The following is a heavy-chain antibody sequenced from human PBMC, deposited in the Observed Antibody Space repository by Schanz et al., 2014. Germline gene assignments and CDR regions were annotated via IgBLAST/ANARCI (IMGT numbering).Heavy chain of an antibody. D-gene: IGHD3-22*01. V-gene: IGHV3-23*01. CDR1: GFIFDDYG. CDR3: AKQHGVIQQVSDY. Sequence: EVLLLESGGRVERPGGSLRLSCAASGFIFDDYGMSWVRQTPGKGLEWVSTLSGSGAGTFYADSVKGRFTISRDNSENTLYLQMNSLRAEDTAVYYCAKQHGVIQQVSDYWGQGTLVTVSS. J-gene: IGHJ4*02. CDR2: LSGSGAGT.